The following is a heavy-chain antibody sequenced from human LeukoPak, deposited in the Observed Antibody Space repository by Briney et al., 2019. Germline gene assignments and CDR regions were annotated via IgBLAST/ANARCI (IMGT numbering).Heavy chain of an antibody. CDR3: ARLDLEDFGWLENWFDP. J-gene: IGHJ5*02. CDR2: IIPIFGTA. D-gene: IGHD3-9*01. Sequence: SVTLSCEASGGTFSSYAISWGRQAPGQGLVWMGGIIPIFGTANSAQKSQGRVTITADESTSTAYMELSSLRSEDTAVYYCARLDLEDFGWLENWFDPWGQGTLVTVSS. V-gene: IGHV1-69*13. CDR1: GGTFSSYA.